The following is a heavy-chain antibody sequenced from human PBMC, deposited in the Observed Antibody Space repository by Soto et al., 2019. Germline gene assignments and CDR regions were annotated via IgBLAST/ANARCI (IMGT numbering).Heavy chain of an antibody. CDR3: AKQITGWFGEKSFWLRGWFDP. D-gene: IGHD3-10*01. CDR1: GFTFSSYA. V-gene: IGHV3-23*01. J-gene: IGHJ5*02. Sequence: EVQLLESGGGLVQPGGSLRLSCAASGFTFSSYAMSWVRQAPGKGLEWVSAISGSGGSTYYADSVKGRFTISRDNSKNTLYLQMNSLRAEDTAVYYCAKQITGWFGEKSFWLRGWFDPWGQGTLVTVSS. CDR2: ISGSGGST.